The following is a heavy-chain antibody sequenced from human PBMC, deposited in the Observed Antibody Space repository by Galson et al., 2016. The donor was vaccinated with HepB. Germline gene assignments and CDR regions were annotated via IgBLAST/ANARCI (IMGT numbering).Heavy chain of an antibody. Sequence: TLSLTCTVSGGSIRSHDHYWAWIRQSPAKGLEWIGYIHFGGNAYYNPSLKSRLSISVDTSKSQFSLDLSSVTAADTAFYHCASLSMVEGTGGSFDIWGRGTMVIVSS. V-gene: IGHV4-30-4*01. CDR2: IHFGGNA. D-gene: IGHD3-10*01. J-gene: IGHJ3*02. CDR1: GGSIRSHDHY. CDR3: ASLSMVEGTGGSFDI.